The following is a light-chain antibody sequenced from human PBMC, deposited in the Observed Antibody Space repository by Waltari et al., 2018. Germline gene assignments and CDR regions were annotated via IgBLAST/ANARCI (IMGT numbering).Light chain of an antibody. CDR2: DVS. V-gene: IGLV2-14*03. CDR3: SSYTSSSTLVI. Sequence: QSALTXPASVSGSPGQSITISCTGTSSDVGGYNYVSWYQQHPGKAPKLIIYDVSDRPSGISNRLSGSKSGNTASLTISGLQAEDEADYYCSSYTSSSTLVIFGGGTKLTVL. CDR1: SSDVGGYNY. J-gene: IGLJ2*01.